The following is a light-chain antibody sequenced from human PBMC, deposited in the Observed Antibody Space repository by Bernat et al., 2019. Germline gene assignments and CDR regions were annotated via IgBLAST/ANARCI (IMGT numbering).Light chain of an antibody. CDR1: SLRSCF. V-gene: IGLV3-19*01. CDR2: GKN. J-gene: IGLJ3*02. CDR3: NCRQSSGKFWV. Sequence: SSELTQDPAVSVALGQAVRITCQGDSLRSCFAGWYQQKPGQAPVLVNYGKNNRPSGIPDRFSGSSSGNTASLTITGTQAEDEDDYYCNCRQSSGKFWVFGGGTKLTVL.